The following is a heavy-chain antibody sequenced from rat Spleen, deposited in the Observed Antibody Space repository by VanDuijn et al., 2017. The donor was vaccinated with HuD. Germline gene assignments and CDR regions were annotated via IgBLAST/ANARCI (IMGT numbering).Heavy chain of an antibody. D-gene: IGHD1-11*01. V-gene: IGHV5-27*01. Sequence: EVQLVESGGGLVQPGRSLKLSCAASGFTFSNYDMAWVRQAPTKGLEWVASISPSGGSTYYRDSVKGRFTVSRDNAKTTLYLQMDSLRSEDTATYYCITDYGGYGDLFDYWGQGVMVTVSS. J-gene: IGHJ2*01. CDR2: ISPSGGST. CDR1: GFTFSNYD. CDR3: ITDYGGYGDLFDY.